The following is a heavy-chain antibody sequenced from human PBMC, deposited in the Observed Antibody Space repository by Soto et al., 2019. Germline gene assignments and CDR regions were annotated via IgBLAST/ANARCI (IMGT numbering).Heavy chain of an antibody. CDR2: IYYSGST. CDR3: ARAAVVVPAAIRVIYYFDY. Sequence: QVQLQESGPGLVKPSQTLSLTCTVSGGSISSGGYYWSWIRQHPGKGLEWIGYIYYSGSTYYNPSLKSRVTISVDTSKNQFSLKLSSVTAVDTAVYYCARAAVVVPAAIRVIYYFDYWGQGTLVTVSS. D-gene: IGHD2-2*01. J-gene: IGHJ4*02. V-gene: IGHV4-31*03. CDR1: GGSISSGGYY.